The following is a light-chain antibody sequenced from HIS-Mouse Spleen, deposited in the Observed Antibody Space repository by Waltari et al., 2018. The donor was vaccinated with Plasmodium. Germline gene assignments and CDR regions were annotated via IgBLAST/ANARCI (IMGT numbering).Light chain of an antibody. V-gene: IGKV3-15*01. CDR2: GAA. Sequence: EIVMTQSPATLSVSPGERATLTCRASQSVSSNLACYQQKHGQAPRRLIYGAATRATGIPARFSGSGSGTEFTLTISSLQSEDFAVYYCQQYNNWSFTFGPGTKVDIK. CDR1: QSVSSN. J-gene: IGKJ3*01. CDR3: QQYNNWSFT.